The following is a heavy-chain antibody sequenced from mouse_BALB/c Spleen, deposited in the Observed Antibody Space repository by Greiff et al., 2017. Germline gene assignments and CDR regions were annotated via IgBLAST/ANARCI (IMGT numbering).Heavy chain of an antibody. V-gene: IGHV2-9*02. D-gene: IGHD2-2*01. CDR3: AREWVRTSWYFDV. CDR1: GFSLTSYG. J-gene: IGHJ1*01. Sequence: VQRVESGPGLVAPSQSLSITCTVSGFSLTSYGVHWVRQPPGKGLEWLGVIWAGGSTNYNSALMSRLSISKDNSKSQVFLKMNSLQTDDTAMYYCAREWVRTSWYFDVWGAGTTVTVSA. CDR2: IWAGGST.